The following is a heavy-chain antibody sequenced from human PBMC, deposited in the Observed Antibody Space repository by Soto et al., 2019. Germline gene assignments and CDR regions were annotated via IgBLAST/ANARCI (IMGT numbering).Heavy chain of an antibody. V-gene: IGHV4-39*01. J-gene: IGHJ2*01. Sequence: QLQLQESGPGLVKPSETLSLTCTVSGGSISTSRYYWGWIRQPPGKGLEWIGSIFYSGTTYYNPSLKSRVTISVDTSKNQFSLKLTSVTAADTAVYYCARQVGSGCWYCDLWGRGTLVTVSS. CDR1: GGSISTSRYY. D-gene: IGHD3-10*01. CDR2: IFYSGTT. CDR3: ARQVGSGCWYCDL.